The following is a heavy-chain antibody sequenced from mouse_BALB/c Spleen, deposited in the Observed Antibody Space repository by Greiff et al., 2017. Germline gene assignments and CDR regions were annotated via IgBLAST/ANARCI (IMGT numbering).Heavy chain of an antibody. CDR2: IWGDGST. J-gene: IGHJ4*01. D-gene: IGHD1-1*01. CDR3: ASIHYYGSYYAMDY. CDR1: GFSLTGYG. Sequence: VQRVESGPGLVAPSQSLSITCTVSGFSLTGYGVNWVRQPPGKGLEWLGMIWGDGSTDYNSALKSRLSISKDNSKSQVFLKMNSLQTDDTARYYCASIHYYGSYYAMDYWGQGTSVTVSS. V-gene: IGHV2-6-7*01.